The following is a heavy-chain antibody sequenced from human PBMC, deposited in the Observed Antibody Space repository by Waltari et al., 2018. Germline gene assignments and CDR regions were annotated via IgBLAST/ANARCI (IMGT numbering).Heavy chain of an antibody. Sequence: EVQLVQSGAEVKKPGATVKISCKASGYIFRNYYMHWLRQAHGKGLEWMGSVDPADVKTIYVDKCQGRFSITTIRPTRTVFMEVTSLTSDDAAVYYCATSGMDLSGVTINWFDPWGQGTLLTVSS. CDR3: ATSGMDLSGVTINWFDP. V-gene: IGHV1-69-2*01. CDR1: GYIFRNYY. CDR2: VDPADVKT. D-gene: IGHD3-9*01. J-gene: IGHJ5*02.